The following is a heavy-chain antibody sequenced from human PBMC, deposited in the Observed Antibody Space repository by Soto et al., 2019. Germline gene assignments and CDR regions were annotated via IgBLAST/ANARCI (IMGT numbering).Heavy chain of an antibody. V-gene: IGHV4-59*08. CDR3: ARRYAGTLDY. Sequence: SETLSLTCTVSGGSISSYYWSWIRQPPGKGLEWIGYIYYSGSTNYNPSLKSRVTISVDTSKNQFSLKLSSVTAADTAVYYCARRYAGTLDYWGQGTLVTVSS. J-gene: IGHJ4*02. CDR2: IYYSGST. D-gene: IGHD6-13*01. CDR1: GGSISSYY.